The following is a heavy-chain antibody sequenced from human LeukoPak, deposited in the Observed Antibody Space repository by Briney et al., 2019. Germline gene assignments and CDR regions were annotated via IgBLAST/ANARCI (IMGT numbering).Heavy chain of an antibody. V-gene: IGHV3-15*01. CDR2: IKRKTDGGTT. CDR1: GFTFSDAW. D-gene: IGHD6-6*01. J-gene: IGHJ5*02. Sequence: GGPLRLSCAVSGFTFSDAWMTWVRQAPGKGLEGVGRIKRKTDGGTTDYAAPVKGRFIISRDDSKSTLYLQMNSLEIEDTGMYYCTAAFIETRPWGHGTLVTVSS. CDR3: TAAFIETRP.